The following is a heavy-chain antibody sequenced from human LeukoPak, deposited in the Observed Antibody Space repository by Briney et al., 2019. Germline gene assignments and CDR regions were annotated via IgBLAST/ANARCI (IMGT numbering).Heavy chain of an antibody. J-gene: IGHJ3*02. V-gene: IGHV4-59*12. CDR2: IYYSGST. CDR3: ASPNYYDSSGYYYPLAFDI. Sequence: PSETLSLTCTVSGGSISSYYWSWIRQPPGKGLEWIGYIYYSGSTNYNPSLKSRVTISVDTSKNQFSLKLSSVTAADTAVYYCASPNYYDSSGYYYPLAFDIWGQGTMVTVSS. D-gene: IGHD3-22*01. CDR1: GGSISSYY.